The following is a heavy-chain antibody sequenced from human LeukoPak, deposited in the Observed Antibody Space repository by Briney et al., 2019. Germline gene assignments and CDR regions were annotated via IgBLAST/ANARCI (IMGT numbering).Heavy chain of an antibody. J-gene: IGHJ3*02. D-gene: IGHD1-20*01. V-gene: IGHV3-7*01. Sequence: PSETLSLTCTVSGGSISSSGYYWGWVRQPPGGGLEWVANIKQDGSEKYYVDSVKGRFTISRDNAKNSLYLQMNSLRAEDTAVYYCARVMANWNGPTENYDAFDIWGQGTMVTVSS. CDR3: ARVMANWNGPTENYDAFDI. CDR1: GGSISSSG. CDR2: IKQDGSEK.